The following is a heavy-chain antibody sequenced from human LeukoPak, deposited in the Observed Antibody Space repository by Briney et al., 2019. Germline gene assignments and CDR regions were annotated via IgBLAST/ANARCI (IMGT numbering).Heavy chain of an antibody. D-gene: IGHD2-21*02. V-gene: IGHV5-51*01. CDR1: GYTFTSYW. Sequence: GASLKISCQGSGYTFTSYWIGWVRQLPVKGLEWMGSIYPGDSDTKYSPSFQGQVTISVDKSTNTAYLQWKSLKASDTAMYYCARGDVVRGVSWFDSWGQGALVTVSS. CDR3: ARGDVVRGVSWFDS. J-gene: IGHJ5*01. CDR2: IYPGDSDT.